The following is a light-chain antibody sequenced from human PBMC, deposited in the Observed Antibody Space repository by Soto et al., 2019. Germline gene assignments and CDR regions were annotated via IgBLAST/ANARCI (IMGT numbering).Light chain of an antibody. V-gene: IGKV3D-20*02. J-gene: IGKJ1*01. CDR2: GAS. Sequence: EFVLTQSPGTLSLSPGERATLSCRASQSVSSSYFAWYQQKPGQAPRLPIYGASSRATGIPDRFSGSGSGTDFTLTISSLEPEDFAVYYCQQRSNWPPWTFGPGTKVDIK. CDR3: QQRSNWPPWT. CDR1: QSVSSSY.